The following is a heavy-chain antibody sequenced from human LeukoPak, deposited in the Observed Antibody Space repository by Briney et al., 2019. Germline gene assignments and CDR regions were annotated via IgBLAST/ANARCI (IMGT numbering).Heavy chain of an antibody. CDR1: GGPISSYY. CDR2: IYYSGST. Sequence: PSETLSLTCTVSGGPISSYYWSWIRQPPGKGLEWIGYIYYSGSTNYNPSLKSRVTISVDTSKNQFSLKLSSVTAADTAVYYCARDGSSGYDYWGQGTLVTVSS. J-gene: IGHJ4*02. V-gene: IGHV4-59*12. CDR3: ARDGSSGYDY. D-gene: IGHD3-22*01.